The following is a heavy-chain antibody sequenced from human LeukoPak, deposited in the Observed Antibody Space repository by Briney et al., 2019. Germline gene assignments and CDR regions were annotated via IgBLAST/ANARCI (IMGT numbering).Heavy chain of an antibody. CDR2: ISYDGSNK. Sequence: PGRSLRLSCAASGFTFSSYAMHWVRQAPGKGLEWVAVISYDGSNKYYADSVKGRFTISRDNSKNTLYLQMNSLRAEDTAVYYCARDQSTYYDFWSGYYKVDYYGMDVWGQGTTVTVSS. CDR3: ARDQSTYYDFWSGYYKVDYYGMDV. CDR1: GFTFSSYA. V-gene: IGHV3-30-3*01. J-gene: IGHJ6*02. D-gene: IGHD3-3*01.